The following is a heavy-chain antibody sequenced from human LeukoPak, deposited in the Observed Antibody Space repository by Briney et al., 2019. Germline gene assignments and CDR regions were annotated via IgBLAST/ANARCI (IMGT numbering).Heavy chain of an antibody. J-gene: IGHJ3*02. V-gene: IGHV3-21*01. CDR2: ISSSSSYI. Sequence: KPGGSLRLSCAASGFTFSSYNMNWVRQAPGKGLEWVSSISSSSSYIYYADSVKGRFTISRDNAKNSLYLQMNSLRAEDTAVYYCARGLPYNDAFDIWGQGTMVTVSS. CDR1: GFTFSSYN. CDR3: ARGLPYNDAFDI. D-gene: IGHD4-11*01.